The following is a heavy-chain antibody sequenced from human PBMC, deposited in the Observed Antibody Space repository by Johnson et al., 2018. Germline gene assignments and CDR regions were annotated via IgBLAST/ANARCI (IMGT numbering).Heavy chain of an antibody. CDR1: GFTFSSYG. CDR3: AKDELPYYDSSGYYYAEYFQH. D-gene: IGHD3-22*01. CDR2: ISYDGSNK. V-gene: IGHV3-30*18. Sequence: VQLVESGGGVVQPGRSLRLSCAASGFTFSSYGMHWVRQAPGKGLVWGAVISYDGSNKYYADSVKGRFTISRDNSKNTLYLQLNSLRAEDTAVYYCAKDELPYYDSSGYYYAEYFQHWGQGTLVTVSS. J-gene: IGHJ1*01.